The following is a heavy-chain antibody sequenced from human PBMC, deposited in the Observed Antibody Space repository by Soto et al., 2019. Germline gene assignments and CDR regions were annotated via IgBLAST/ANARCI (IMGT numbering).Heavy chain of an antibody. CDR1: GFTLSNYN. CDR3: ARSRCDVTSRAMDY. V-gene: IGHV3-48*02. Sequence: EVRLVESGGDLVQPGGSLRLSCAASGFTLSNYNMNWVRQAPGKGLEWVSLISVSGGATYYTDSVKGRFTISRDIATNSLFLQMNSLRHEDTAVYYCARSRCDVTSRAMDYWGQGTLVTVSS. J-gene: IGHJ4*02. D-gene: IGHD2-2*01. CDR2: ISVSGGAT.